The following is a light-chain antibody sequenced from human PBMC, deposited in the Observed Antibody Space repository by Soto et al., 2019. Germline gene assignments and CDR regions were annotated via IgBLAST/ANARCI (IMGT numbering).Light chain of an antibody. CDR2: DAS. CDR3: QQYDNLPT. Sequence: DIQMTHSPPSLSASVGDRVTITCQASHDISNYLNWYQQKPGKAPKLLIYDASNLETGVPSRFSGSGSGTDFTFTISSLQPEDIATYYCQQYDNLPTFGQGTRLEIK. V-gene: IGKV1-33*01. CDR1: HDISNY. J-gene: IGKJ5*01.